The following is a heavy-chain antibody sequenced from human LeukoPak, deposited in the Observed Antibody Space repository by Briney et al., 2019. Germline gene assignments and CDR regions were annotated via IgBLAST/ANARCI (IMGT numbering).Heavy chain of an antibody. CDR3: ARRRVYDILTSYAFDI. V-gene: IGHV1-2*02. CDR1: GYTFTGYY. CDR2: VNPNSGGT. J-gene: IGHJ3*02. D-gene: IGHD3-9*01. Sequence: ASVKVSCKASGYTFTGYYMHWVRQAPGQGLEWMGWVNPNSGGTNYAQKFQGRVTMTRDTSISTAYMELSSLRSDDTTVYYCARRRVYDILTSYAFDIWGQGTMVTVSS.